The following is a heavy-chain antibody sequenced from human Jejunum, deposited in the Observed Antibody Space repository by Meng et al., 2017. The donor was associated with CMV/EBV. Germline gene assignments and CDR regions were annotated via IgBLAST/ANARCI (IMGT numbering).Heavy chain of an antibody. D-gene: IGHD1-26*01. J-gene: IGHJ4*02. Sequence: QVQLQESGPGLVKHSETLSLTCTVSCGSVNNYYWSWIRQSSGKGLEWIGRFYSSDTYNYHPSLDSRVTMSLDTSKNQFSLNLRSVTAADTATYYCARGPGASTREGFDYWGLGTLVTVSS. CDR3: ARGPGASTREGFDY. CDR2: FYSSDTY. V-gene: IGHV4-4*07. CDR1: CGSVNNYY.